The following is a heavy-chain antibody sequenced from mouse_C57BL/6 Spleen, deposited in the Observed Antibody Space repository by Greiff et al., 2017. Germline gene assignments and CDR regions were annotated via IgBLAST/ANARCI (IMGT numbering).Heavy chain of an antibody. CDR3: ARRIYYGSGAYAMDY. V-gene: IGHV5-17*01. CDR2: ISSGSSTI. Sequence: EVQLVESGGGLVKPGGSLKLSCAASGFTFSDYGMHWVRQAPEKGLEWVAYISSGSSTIYYADTVKGRFTISRDNAKNTLFLQMTSLRSEDTAMYYCARRIYYGSGAYAMDYWGQGTSVTVSS. D-gene: IGHD2-1*01. J-gene: IGHJ4*01. CDR1: GFTFSDYG.